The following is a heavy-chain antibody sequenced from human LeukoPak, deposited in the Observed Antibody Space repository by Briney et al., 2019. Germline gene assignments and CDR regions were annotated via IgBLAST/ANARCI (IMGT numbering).Heavy chain of an antibody. CDR2: VGTDSDT. Sequence: GGSLRLSCAASGFTFRTSAFSWVRQSPGRGLEWVSTVGTDSDTYYADSVKGRFTISRDNSKNTVFLQMTGLRADDTAVYYCAKKTPGIHPFDSWGQGTLVTVSP. CDR1: GFTFRTSA. CDR3: AKKTPGIHPFDS. V-gene: IGHV3-23*01. J-gene: IGHJ4*02. D-gene: IGHD6-13*01.